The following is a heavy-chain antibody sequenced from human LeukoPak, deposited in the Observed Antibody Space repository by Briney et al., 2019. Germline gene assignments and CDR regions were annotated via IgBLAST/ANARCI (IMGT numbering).Heavy chain of an antibody. CDR1: GGSISSSNW. CDR3: AREIVAVTRSYGMDV. J-gene: IGHJ6*02. V-gene: IGHV4-4*02. Sequence: SGTLSLTCAVSGGSISSSNWWSWVRQPPGKGLEWIGEIYHSGSTNYNPSLKSRVTISVDKSKNQFSLKLSSVTAADTAVYYCAREIVAVTRSYGMDVWGQGTTVSVPS. CDR2: IYHSGST. D-gene: IGHD5-12*01.